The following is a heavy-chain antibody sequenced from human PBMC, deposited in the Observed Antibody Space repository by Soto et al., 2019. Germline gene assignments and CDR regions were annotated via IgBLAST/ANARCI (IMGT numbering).Heavy chain of an antibody. CDR1: GYTFTSYY. Sequence: ASVKVSCKASGYTFTSYYMHWVRQAPGQGLEWMGLINPSGGSTSYAQKFQGRVTMTRDTSTSTVYMELSSLRSEDTAVYYCARDAGGYCTNGVCYSPSNWFDPWGQGTLVTVSS. V-gene: IGHV1-46*01. D-gene: IGHD2-8*01. CDR3: ARDAGGYCTNGVCYSPSNWFDP. J-gene: IGHJ5*02. CDR2: INPSGGST.